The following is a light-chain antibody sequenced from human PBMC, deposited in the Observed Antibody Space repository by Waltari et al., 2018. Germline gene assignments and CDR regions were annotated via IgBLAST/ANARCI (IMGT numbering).Light chain of an antibody. V-gene: IGLV2-14*03. J-gene: IGLJ1*01. CDR2: DVS. Sequence: QSALTQPASVSGSPGQSITLSCTGTSSDVGGYDYVSWYQQHPGKAPKLILYDVSNRPLEVSHRFSGSKSGNTASLTISGLQADDEAEYYCGSYTSSTTLAFGTGTKVTVL. CDR1: SSDVGGYDY. CDR3: GSYTSSTTLA.